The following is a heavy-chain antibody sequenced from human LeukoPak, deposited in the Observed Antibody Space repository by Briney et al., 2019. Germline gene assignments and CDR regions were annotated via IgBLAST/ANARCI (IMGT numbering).Heavy chain of an antibody. V-gene: IGHV3-7*01. D-gene: IGHD3-10*01. J-gene: IGHJ5*02. CDR1: GFTFSSYW. CDR2: IKQDGSEK. Sequence: GGSLRLSCAASGFTFSSYWMSWVRQAPGKGLEWVANIKQDGSEKYYVDSVKGRFTISRDNAKNSLYLQMNSLRAEDTAVYYCARDHSYYSKNWFDPWGQGTLVTVSS. CDR3: ARDHSYYSKNWFDP.